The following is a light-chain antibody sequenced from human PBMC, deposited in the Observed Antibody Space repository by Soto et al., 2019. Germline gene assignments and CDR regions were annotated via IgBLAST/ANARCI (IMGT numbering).Light chain of an antibody. CDR2: GAS. CDR1: QTVSSN. CDR3: QQYHNWPPQYT. J-gene: IGKJ2*01. V-gene: IGKV3-15*01. Sequence: EIVMTQSPATLFLSPGERATLSCRASQTVSSNLAWYQQKPGQAPRLLIHGASTRATGVPARFSGSGSGTEFTLTISSLQSEDFAVYYCQQYHNWPPQYTFGQGTKLQIK.